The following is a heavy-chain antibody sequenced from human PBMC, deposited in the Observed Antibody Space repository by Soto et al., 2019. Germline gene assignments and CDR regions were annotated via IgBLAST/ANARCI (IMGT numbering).Heavy chain of an antibody. V-gene: IGHV1-18*01. D-gene: IGHD3-16*02. CDR3: ARDVGRSFYFDY. J-gene: IGHJ4*02. Sequence: QVQLVQSGPEVKKPGASVKVSCKASGYTATNYGISWVRQAPGQGLEWMGWISANNGDTKYGQKFQGRVTMTTDTSTSTAYMELRSLKSDDTAVYYCARDVGRSFYFDYWGQGSLVTVSS. CDR1: GYTATNYG. CDR2: ISANNGDT.